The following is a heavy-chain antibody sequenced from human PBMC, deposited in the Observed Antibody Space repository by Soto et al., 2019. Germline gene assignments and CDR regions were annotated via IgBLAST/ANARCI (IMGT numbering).Heavy chain of an antibody. CDR1: GFTVSTNY. D-gene: IGHD4-4*01. CDR3: ARFMTTVTTLYYYYGMDV. Sequence: GGSLRLSCAASGFTVSTNYMTWVRQAPGKGLEWVSVIYSGGSTYYADSVEGRFTISRDNSKNTVYLQMSSLRAEDTAVYYCARFMTTVTTLYYYYGMDVWGQGTTVTVYS. J-gene: IGHJ6*02. V-gene: IGHV3-53*01. CDR2: IYSGGST.